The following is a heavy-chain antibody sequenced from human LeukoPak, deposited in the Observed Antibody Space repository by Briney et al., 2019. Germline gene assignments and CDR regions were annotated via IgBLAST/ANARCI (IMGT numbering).Heavy chain of an antibody. D-gene: IGHD5-18*01. CDR2: ISYDGSNK. V-gene: IGHV3-30*04. Sequence: GGSLRLSCAASGFTFSSYAMHWVRQAPGKGLEWVAVISYDGSNKYYADSVKGRFTISRDNSKNTLYLQMNSLRAEDTAVYYCARDLYSYGHFDAIDIWGQGTMVTVSS. J-gene: IGHJ3*02. CDR3: ARDLYSYGHFDAIDI. CDR1: GFTFSSYA.